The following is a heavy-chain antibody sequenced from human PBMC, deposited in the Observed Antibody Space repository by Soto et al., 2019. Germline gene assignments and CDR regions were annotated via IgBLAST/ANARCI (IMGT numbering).Heavy chain of an antibody. CDR2: IYPGDSDT. Sequence: EVQLVQSGAEVKKPGESLKISCKGSGYSFTSYWIGWVRQMPGKGLEWMGIIYPGDSDTRYSPSFQGQVTISADKSISTAYLQWSSLKASDTAMYYCARRDIVVESDADAFDIWGQGTMVTVSS. D-gene: IGHD2-21*01. V-gene: IGHV5-51*01. CDR3: ARRDIVVESDADAFDI. CDR1: GYSFTSYW. J-gene: IGHJ3*02.